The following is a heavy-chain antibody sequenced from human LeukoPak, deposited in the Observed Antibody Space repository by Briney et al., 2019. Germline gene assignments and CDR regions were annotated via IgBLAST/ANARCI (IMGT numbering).Heavy chain of an antibody. Sequence: SETLSLTCTVSGGSISSSSYYWGWIRQPPGKGLEWIGSIYYSGSTYYNPSLKSRVTISVDTSKNQFSLKLSSVTAADTAVYYCARGLRKDYWGQGTLVTVSS. D-gene: IGHD4-17*01. CDR1: GGSISSSSYY. J-gene: IGHJ4*02. V-gene: IGHV4-39*01. CDR3: ARGLRKDY. CDR2: IYYSGST.